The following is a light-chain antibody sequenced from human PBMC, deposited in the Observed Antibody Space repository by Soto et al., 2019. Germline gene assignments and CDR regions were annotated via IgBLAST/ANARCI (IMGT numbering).Light chain of an antibody. J-gene: IGKJ2*01. CDR1: QSVDTY. CDR2: DAS. CDR3: QQYNSDSPT. V-gene: IGKV1-5*01. Sequence: DIQMTQSPSTLSPSVGDRVTITCRASQSVDTYLAWYHQQPGKAPKLLIYDASSLETGVPSRFSGSGSGTEFTLTISSLQPDDFATYYCQQYNSDSPTFGQGTKLEIK.